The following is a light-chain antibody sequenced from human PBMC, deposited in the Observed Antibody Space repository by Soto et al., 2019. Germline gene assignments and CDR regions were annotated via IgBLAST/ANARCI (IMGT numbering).Light chain of an antibody. CDR1: QSVSSNY. Sequence: EIVLAQPPGTLSLSPGERATLSCRASQSVSSNYLAWYQQKPGQPPRLLIYGASSRATGIPDRCSGSGSGTDFTLIISRLEPEDFAVYYCQQYGTSPLTFGGGTKVEIK. CDR3: QQYGTSPLT. CDR2: GAS. V-gene: IGKV3-20*01. J-gene: IGKJ4*01.